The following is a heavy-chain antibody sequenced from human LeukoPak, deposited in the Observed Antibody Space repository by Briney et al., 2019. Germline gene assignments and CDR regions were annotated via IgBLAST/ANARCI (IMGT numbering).Heavy chain of an antibody. CDR3: ARFYYYYMDV. V-gene: IGHV3-48*01. CDR1: GFTFSSYT. CDR2: ISNNSDTI. Sequence: GGSLRLSCAASGFTFSSYTMTWVRQAPGKGLEWISYISNNSDTIFYADSVKGRFTISRDNAKNSLYLQMNSLRAEDTAVYYCARFYYYYMDVWGKGTTITVSS. J-gene: IGHJ6*03.